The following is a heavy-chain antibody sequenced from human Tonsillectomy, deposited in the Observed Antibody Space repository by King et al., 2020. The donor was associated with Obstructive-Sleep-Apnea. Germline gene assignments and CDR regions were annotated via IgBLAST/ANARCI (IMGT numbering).Heavy chain of an antibody. V-gene: IGHV1-8*01. CDR2: MNPNSGNT. CDR3: ASVHTDYCSGGSCLEY. CDR1: GYTFTSYD. J-gene: IGHJ4*02. D-gene: IGHD2-15*01. Sequence: VQLVESGAEVKKPGASVKVSCKASGYTFTSYDINWVRQATGQGLEWMGWMNPNSGNTGYAQKFQGRVSMTRNTSISTAYMELSSLRSEDTAVYYCASVHTDYCSGGSCLEYWGQGTLVTVSS.